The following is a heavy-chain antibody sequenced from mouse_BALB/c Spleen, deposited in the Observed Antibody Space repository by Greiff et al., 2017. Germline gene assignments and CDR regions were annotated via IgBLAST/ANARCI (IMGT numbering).Heavy chain of an antibody. V-gene: IGHV5-9-4*01. J-gene: IGHJ4*01. CDR3: ASYYGYWGDY. CDR1: GFTFSSYA. CDR2: ISSGGSYT. Sequence: EVKVVESGGGLVKPGGSLKLSCAASGFTFSSYAMSWVRQSPEKRLEWVAEISSGGSYTYYPDTVTGRFTISRDNAKNTLYLEMSSLRSEDTAMYYCASYYGYWGDYWGQGTSVTVSS. D-gene: IGHD1-2*01.